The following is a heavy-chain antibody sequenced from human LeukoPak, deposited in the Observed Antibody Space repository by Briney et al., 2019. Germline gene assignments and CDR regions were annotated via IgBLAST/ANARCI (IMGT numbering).Heavy chain of an antibody. CDR3: ARAKRIAVAGPGFYYYYGMDV. Sequence: PGGSLRLSCAASGFTFSSYGMHWVRQAPGKGLEWVAVISYDGSNKYYADSVKGRFTISRDNSKNTLYLQMNSLRAEDTAVYYCARAKRIAVAGPGFYYYYGMDVWGQGTTVTVSS. V-gene: IGHV3-30*03. CDR2: ISYDGSNK. D-gene: IGHD6-19*01. CDR1: GFTFSSYG. J-gene: IGHJ6*02.